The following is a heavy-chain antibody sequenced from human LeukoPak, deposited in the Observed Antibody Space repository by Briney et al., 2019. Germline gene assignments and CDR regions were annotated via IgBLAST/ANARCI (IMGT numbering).Heavy chain of an antibody. CDR1: DASISSGTYY. Sequence: SETLSLTCTVSDASISSGTYYWSWIRQPAGKGPEWIGRFYISGSTNYNPSLESRVTISVDTSKNQIFLKVSSVTAADTALYYCAGSTMVRGDPGLFDYWGQGTLVTVSS. J-gene: IGHJ4*02. CDR3: AGSTMVRGDPGLFDY. CDR2: FYISGST. V-gene: IGHV4-61*02. D-gene: IGHD3-10*01.